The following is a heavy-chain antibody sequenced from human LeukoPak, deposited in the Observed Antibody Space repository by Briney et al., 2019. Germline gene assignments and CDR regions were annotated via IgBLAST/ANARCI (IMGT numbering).Heavy chain of an antibody. D-gene: IGHD5-24*01. Sequence: PSETLSLTCTVSGGSIISYYWSWFRQPPGKGLEWIGYIFYSGSSTNYNPSLKSRVTISVDTSKNQFSLKLSPVTAADTAVYFCARRSRDAYNFDYWGQGTLVTVSS. CDR1: GGSIISYY. CDR3: ARRSRDAYNFDY. CDR2: IFYSGSST. V-gene: IGHV4-59*08. J-gene: IGHJ4*02.